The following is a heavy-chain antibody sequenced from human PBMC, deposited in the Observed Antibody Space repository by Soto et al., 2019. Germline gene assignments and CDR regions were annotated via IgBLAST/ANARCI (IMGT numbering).Heavy chain of an antibody. Sequence: QAQVVQSGAEVRKPGSSVKLSCKASEGTFNSYAIAWVRQAPGQGLEWMGGIIPYYDTLNYAQKFQDRVTITADDSTNTVYMELSSLRSDDTAVYFCASGASRWYPYFVDSWAQGTLVTVSS. CDR1: EGTFNSYA. CDR2: IIPYYDTL. CDR3: ASGASRWYPYFVDS. D-gene: IGHD6-13*01. V-gene: IGHV1-69*01. J-gene: IGHJ4*02.